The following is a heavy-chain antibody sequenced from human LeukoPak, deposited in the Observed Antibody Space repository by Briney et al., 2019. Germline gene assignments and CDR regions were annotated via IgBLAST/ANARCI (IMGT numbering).Heavy chain of an antibody. V-gene: IGHV3-74*01. CDR3: ARALGIADAFDI. D-gene: IGHD1-14*01. J-gene: IGHJ3*02. CDR2: IKSDGSST. Sequence: GRSLRLSCAASGFIFSNYGFHWVRQAPGKGLVWVSRIKSDGSSTTYADSVKGRFTISRDNAKKTLYLQMNSLRAEDTAVYYCARALGIADAFDIWGQGTMVTVSS. CDR1: GFIFSNYG.